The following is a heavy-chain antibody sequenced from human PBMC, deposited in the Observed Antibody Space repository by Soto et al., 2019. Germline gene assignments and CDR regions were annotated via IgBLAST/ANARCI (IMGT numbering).Heavy chain of an antibody. D-gene: IGHD2-21*02. CDR3: AKTGPYCGGDCSRYFYGMDV. CDR1: GFAFRTYA. V-gene: IGHV3-23*01. Sequence: PGGSLRRSCPASGFAFRTYAMAWVRQAPGKGLEWVSGIWVSGDSTFYADSVNGRFTISRDNSRNTLYLQMYSLTAEDTALYYCAKTGPYCGGDCSRYFYGMDVWGQGTTVTVSS. J-gene: IGHJ6*02. CDR2: IWVSGDST.